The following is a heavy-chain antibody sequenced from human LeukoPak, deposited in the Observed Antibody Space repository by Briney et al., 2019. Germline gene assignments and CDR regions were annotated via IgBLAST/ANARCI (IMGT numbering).Heavy chain of an antibody. CDR2: ISSSGSPI. V-gene: IGHV3-48*03. D-gene: IGHD3-10*01. J-gene: IGHJ4*02. Sequence: GGSLRLSCAASGFTFSSYEMNWVRQAPGKGLEWVSYISSSGSPIYYADSVKGRFTISRDNAKNSLYLQMNSLRAEDTAVYYCARDRLGVTTPNFDYWGQGTLVTVSS. CDR3: ARDRLGVTTPNFDY. CDR1: GFTFSSYE.